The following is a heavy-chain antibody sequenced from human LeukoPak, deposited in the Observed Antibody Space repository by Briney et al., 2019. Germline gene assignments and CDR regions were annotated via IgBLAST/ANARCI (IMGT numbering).Heavy chain of an antibody. CDR2: IYYSGST. CDR1: GGSISSSSYY. Sequence: PSETLSLTCTVSGGSISSSSYYWGWIRQPPGMGLEWIGSIYYSGSTYYNPSLKSRVTISVDTSKNQFSLKLSSVTAADTAVYYCARQNSSWYYYYGMDVWGQGTTVTVSS. V-gene: IGHV4-39*01. J-gene: IGHJ6*02. D-gene: IGHD6-13*01. CDR3: ARQNSSWYYYYGMDV.